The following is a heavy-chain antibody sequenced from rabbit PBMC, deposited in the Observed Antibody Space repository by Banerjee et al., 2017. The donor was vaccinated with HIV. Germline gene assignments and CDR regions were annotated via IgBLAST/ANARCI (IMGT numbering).Heavy chain of an antibody. Sequence: QSLEESGGGLVTPGGTLTLTCKASGIDFSSYYYMCWVRQAPGKGLELIACIYASTGSTWYASWAKGRFTISKTSSTTVTLQMTSLTAADTATYFCARDLGYSSTLWGPGTLVTVS. V-gene: IGHV1S40*01. CDR3: ARDLGYSSTL. D-gene: IGHD4-1*01. J-gene: IGHJ4*01. CDR2: IYASTGST. CDR1: GIDFSSYYY.